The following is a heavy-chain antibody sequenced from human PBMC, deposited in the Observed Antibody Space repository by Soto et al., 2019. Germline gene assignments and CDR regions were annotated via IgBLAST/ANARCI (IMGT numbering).Heavy chain of an antibody. CDR2: VTHSGTA. D-gene: IGHD6-13*01. CDR1: GGSIDSGAFS. V-gene: IGHV4-30-2*01. J-gene: IGHJ4*02. CDR3: ARIHWAQSSLDY. Sequence: NPSETLSLTCAVSGGSIDSGAFSLSWIRQPPGKGLEWIGYVTHSGTAYSIPSLNGRLTLSVDSSQTQFSLKLTSVTAAGSAFYYCARIHWAQSSLDYWGRGILVTVSS.